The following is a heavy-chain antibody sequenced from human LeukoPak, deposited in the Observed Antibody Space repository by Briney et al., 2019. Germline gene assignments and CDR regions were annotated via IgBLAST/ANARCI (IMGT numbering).Heavy chain of an antibody. CDR3: ARMYGDYIRGRYFDL. D-gene: IGHD4-17*01. Sequence: PGGSLRLSCAASGFTFSSYEMNWVRQAPGKGLEWVSYISSGSTIYYADSVKGRFTISRDNAKNSLYLQMNSLRAEDTAVYYCARMYGDYIRGRYFDLWGRGTLVTVSS. CDR1: GFTFSSYE. J-gene: IGHJ2*01. V-gene: IGHV3-48*03. CDR2: ISSGSTI.